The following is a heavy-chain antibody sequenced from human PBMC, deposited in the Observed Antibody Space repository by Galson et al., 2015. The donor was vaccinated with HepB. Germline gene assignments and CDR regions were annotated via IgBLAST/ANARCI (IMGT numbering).Heavy chain of an antibody. CDR2: IIPIFGTA. CDR1: GGTFSSYA. D-gene: IGHD6-6*01. CDR3: ARVRLEYSSSSGPGHYYYYYMDA. Sequence: SVKVSCKASGGTFSSYAISWVRQAPGQGLEWMGGIIPIFGTANYAQKFQGRVTITADESTSTAYMELSSLRSEDTAVYYCARVRLEYSSSSGPGHYYYYYMDAWGKGTTVTVSS. V-gene: IGHV1-69*13. J-gene: IGHJ6*03.